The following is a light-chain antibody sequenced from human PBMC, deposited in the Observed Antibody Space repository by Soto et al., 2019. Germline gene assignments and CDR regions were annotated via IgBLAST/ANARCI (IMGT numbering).Light chain of an antibody. V-gene: IGKV3-20*01. Sequence: EIVLTQSPGTLSLSPGERATLSCRASQSVSSSYLAWYQPKPGQAPRLLIYGASSRATGIPDRFSGSGSGTYFTLTISRLAPEDFAVYYCQQYGSSRTFGQGTKVEIK. CDR3: QQYGSSRT. CDR2: GAS. CDR1: QSVSSSY. J-gene: IGKJ1*01.